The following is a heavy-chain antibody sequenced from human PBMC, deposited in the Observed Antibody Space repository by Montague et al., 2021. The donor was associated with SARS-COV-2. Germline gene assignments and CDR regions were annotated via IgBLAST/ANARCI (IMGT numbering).Heavy chain of an antibody. CDR2: IKRKGDST. D-gene: IGHD6-13*01. V-gene: IGHV3-20*04. CDR1: GFTFDNYG. CDR3: VRGAAAGPLDS. J-gene: IGHJ4*02. Sequence: SLRLSCPASGFTFDNYGMSWVRQGPGKGLEWVSGIKRKGDSTGYEDSVKGRFTISRDNAKNFLYLQMNSLRVEDTALYYCVRGAAAGPLDSWGQGTLVTVS.